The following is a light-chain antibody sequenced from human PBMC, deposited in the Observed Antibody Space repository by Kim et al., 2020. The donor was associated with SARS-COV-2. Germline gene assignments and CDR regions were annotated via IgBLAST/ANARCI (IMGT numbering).Light chain of an antibody. CDR2: EAS. Sequence: EIVLTQSPATLSVFPGERVTVSCRASQSISNYLAWYQQKPGQAPRLLIYEASYRATGIPARFSGSGSGTDFTLTISSLVPEEDLAVYYCQQRSDWPRTFGQGTRLEIK. CDR1: QSISNY. V-gene: IGKV3-11*01. CDR3: QQRSDWPRT. J-gene: IGKJ5*01.